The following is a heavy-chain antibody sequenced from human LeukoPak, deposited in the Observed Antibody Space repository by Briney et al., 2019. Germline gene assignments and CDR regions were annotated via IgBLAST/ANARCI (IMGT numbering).Heavy chain of an antibody. Sequence: ASVKVSCKASGYTFTNYGISWVRQAPGQGLEWMGRIIPILGIANYAQKFQGRVTITADKSTSTAYMELSSLRSEDTAMYYCARDSGYSSSWRDYWGQGTLVTVSS. D-gene: IGHD6-13*01. V-gene: IGHV1-69*04. CDR1: GYTFTNYG. CDR2: IIPILGIA. J-gene: IGHJ4*02. CDR3: ARDSGYSSSWRDY.